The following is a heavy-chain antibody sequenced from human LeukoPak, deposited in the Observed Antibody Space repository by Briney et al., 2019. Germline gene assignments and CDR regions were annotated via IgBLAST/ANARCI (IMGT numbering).Heavy chain of an antibody. V-gene: IGHV3-64D*06. J-gene: IGHJ6*02. CDR3: VKGLGFYTYYSMDV. CDR1: GFTFSNYA. D-gene: IGHD2/OR15-2a*01. Sequence: GGSLRLSCSASGFTFSNYAMHWVRQAPGRGLEYVSGMSSNGGSTYYADSVKGRFTISRDNSKNTLNLQMSSLRAEDTAVYYCVKGLGFYTYYSMDVWGQGTTVTVSS. CDR2: MSSNGGST.